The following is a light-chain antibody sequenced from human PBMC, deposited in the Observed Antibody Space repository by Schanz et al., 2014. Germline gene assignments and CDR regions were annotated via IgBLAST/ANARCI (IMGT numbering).Light chain of an antibody. CDR3: QQYGSSPGT. J-gene: IGKJ1*01. V-gene: IGKV3-20*01. CDR1: QSVSSNF. CDR2: NAS. Sequence: EIVLTQSPGTLSLSPGERATLSCRASQSVSSNFLAWYQQKPGQAPRLLIYNASKRATGIPDRFSGSGSGTDFTLSISRLEPEDFAVYYCQQYGSSPGTFGQGTKVEIK.